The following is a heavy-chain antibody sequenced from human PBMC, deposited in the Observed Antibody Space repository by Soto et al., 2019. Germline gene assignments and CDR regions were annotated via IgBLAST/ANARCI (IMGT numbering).Heavy chain of an antibody. CDR1: GGSISSGSYS. Sequence: SETLSLTCSVSGGSISSGSYSWGWIRQPPGKGLEWIGTIYYSGSTHYDPSLEGRVAISAGTPNNQLSLRLSSVTAADTAVYYCARHDGFSSGWIIDYWGHGTLVT. J-gene: IGHJ4*01. V-gene: IGHV4-39*01. CDR2: IYYSGST. CDR3: ARHDGFSSGWIIDY. D-gene: IGHD6-19*01.